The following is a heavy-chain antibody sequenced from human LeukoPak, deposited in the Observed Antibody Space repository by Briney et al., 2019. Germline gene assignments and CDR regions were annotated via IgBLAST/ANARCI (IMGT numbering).Heavy chain of an antibody. CDR1: GYTFTGDY. V-gene: IGHV1-2*02. Sequence: ASVTVSCKASGYTFTGDYIYWVRQAPGQGLEWMGWINPNSGGTKYAQKFQGRVTMTRDTSISTAYMELNSLRSDDTAVYYCVRGSLAAGQQLGDYWGQGTLVTVSS. CDR2: INPNSGGT. J-gene: IGHJ4*02. CDR3: VRGSLAAGQQLGDY. D-gene: IGHD6-13*01.